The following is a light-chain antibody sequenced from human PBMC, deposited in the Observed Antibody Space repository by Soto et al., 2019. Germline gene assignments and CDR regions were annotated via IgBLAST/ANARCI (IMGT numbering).Light chain of an antibody. CDR2: AAS. V-gene: IGKV1-9*01. CDR3: QQLNSYPIT. Sequence: DVQLTQSPSFLSASVGDRVAITCRASQGISSYLAWFQQRPGTAPKLLIFAASTLQSGVPSRFSGSGSGTDFTLTISSLQPEDFATYYCQQLNSYPITFGQGTRLEIK. J-gene: IGKJ5*01. CDR1: QGISSY.